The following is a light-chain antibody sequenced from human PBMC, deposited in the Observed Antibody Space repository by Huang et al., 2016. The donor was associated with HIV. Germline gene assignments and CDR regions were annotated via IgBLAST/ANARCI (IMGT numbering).Light chain of an antibody. Sequence: EIVLTQSPATLALSPGEKATLSCRASQTISNYLAWYQQKLGQPPRLLTYDASNRATGIPASFRGSGSGADFTLTISSLEPEDSAVYYCQQRGNWPPFTFGPGTKVDIK. V-gene: IGKV3-11*01. CDR2: DAS. J-gene: IGKJ3*01. CDR3: QQRGNWPPFT. CDR1: QTISNY.